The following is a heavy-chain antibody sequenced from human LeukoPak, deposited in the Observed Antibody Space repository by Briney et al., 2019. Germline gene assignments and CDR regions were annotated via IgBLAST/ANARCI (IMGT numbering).Heavy chain of an antibody. J-gene: IGHJ4*02. D-gene: IGHD7-27*01. V-gene: IGHV1-2*02. Sequence: ASVKVSCKPSGYTFTVYYIHWVRQAPRQGLEWMGWINPTSGATNYAQKFQGRVTMTRDTSISTAYMELNSLRSDDTAVYYCARDHNWGPDYWGQGTLVLVSS. CDR1: GYTFTVYY. CDR3: ARDHNWGPDY. CDR2: INPTSGAT.